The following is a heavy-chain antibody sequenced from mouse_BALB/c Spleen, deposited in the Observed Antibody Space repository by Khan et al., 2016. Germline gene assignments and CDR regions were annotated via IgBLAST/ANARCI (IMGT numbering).Heavy chain of an antibody. D-gene: IGHD2-14*01. CDR1: GFNIKDTY. V-gene: IGHV14-3*02. CDR2: IDPANGNT. CDR3: ARRRYDGYFDY. Sequence: EVQLQESGAELVKPGASVKLSCTASGFNIKDTYMHWVKQRPEQGLEWIGRIDPANGNTKYDPKFQGKATITADTSSNTAYLQLSSLTSEDTAVYYGARRRYDGYFDYWGQGTTLTVSS. J-gene: IGHJ2*01.